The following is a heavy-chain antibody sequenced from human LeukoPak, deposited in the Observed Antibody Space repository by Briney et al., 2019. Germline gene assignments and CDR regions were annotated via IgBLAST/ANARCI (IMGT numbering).Heavy chain of an antibody. V-gene: IGHV6-1*01. CDR2: TYYRSKWHN. Sequence: SQTLLLTCAISGDSVSGNSAAWNWIRQSPARGLEWLGRTYYRSKWHNDYAPSVKSRITINPDTSKNQFSLQVNSMTPEDTAVYYCVRSRGDLDYWGQGTQVTVSS. D-gene: IGHD3-10*01. CDR1: GDSVSGNSAA. J-gene: IGHJ4*02. CDR3: VRSRGDLDY.